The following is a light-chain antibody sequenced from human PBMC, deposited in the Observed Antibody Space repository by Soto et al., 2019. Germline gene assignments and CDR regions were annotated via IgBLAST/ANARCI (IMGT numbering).Light chain of an antibody. V-gene: IGKV3-11*01. CDR2: DAS. Sequence: EILVTQSPATLSLSPGERATLSCRASQSVSSYLAWYQQKPGQAPRLLIYDASNRATGIPARFSGSGSGTDFTLTISSLEPEDFAVYYCQQRSNWWTFGQGTKVDIK. J-gene: IGKJ1*01. CDR1: QSVSSY. CDR3: QQRSNWWT.